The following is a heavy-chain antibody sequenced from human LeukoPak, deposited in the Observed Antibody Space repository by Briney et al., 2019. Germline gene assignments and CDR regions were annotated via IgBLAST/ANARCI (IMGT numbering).Heavy chain of an antibody. CDR1: GFTFNTYT. J-gene: IGHJ4*02. CDR3: AKGLHSSSWYSDS. Sequence: GGSLRLSCAASGFTFNTYTMNWVRLVPGKGLEWVSLITGNGVSTYYADSVMGRFTISRDNSKNTLYLQMNSLRAEDTAVYYCAKGLHSSSWYSDSWGQGTLVTVSS. CDR2: ITGNGVST. V-gene: IGHV3-23*01. D-gene: IGHD6-13*01.